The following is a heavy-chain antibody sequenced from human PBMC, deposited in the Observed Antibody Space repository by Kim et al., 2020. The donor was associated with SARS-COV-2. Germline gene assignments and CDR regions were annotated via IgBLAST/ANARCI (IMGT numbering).Heavy chain of an antibody. CDR1: GGSISSSSYY. V-gene: IGHV4-39*01. D-gene: IGHD3-16*01. Sequence: SETLSLTCTVSGGSISSSSYYWGWIRQPPGKGLEWIGSIYYSGSTYYNPSLKSRVTISVDTSKNQFSLKLSSVTAADTAVYYCARHVSRGNYFVRNWFDPWGQGTLVTVSS. CDR3: ARHVSRGNYFVRNWFDP. J-gene: IGHJ5*02. CDR2: IYYSGST.